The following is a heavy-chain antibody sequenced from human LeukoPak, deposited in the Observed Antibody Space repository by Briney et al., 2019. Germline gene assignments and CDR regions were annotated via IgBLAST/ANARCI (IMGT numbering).Heavy chain of an antibody. CDR2: INHSGST. V-gene: IGHV4-34*01. CDR1: GGSFSGYY. CDR3: ARGIAVAGYYYYGMDV. D-gene: IGHD6-19*01. Sequence: SETLSLTCAVYGGSFSGYYWSWIRQPPGKGLEWIGEINHSGSTNYNPSLKSRVTISVDASKNQFSLKLSSVTAADTAVYYCARGIAVAGYYYYGMDVWGQGTTVTVSS. J-gene: IGHJ6*02.